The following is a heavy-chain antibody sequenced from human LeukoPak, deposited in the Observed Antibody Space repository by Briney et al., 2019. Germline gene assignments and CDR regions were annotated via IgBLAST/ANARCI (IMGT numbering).Heavy chain of an antibody. Sequence: SETLSLTCTVSGFTISSYYWSWIRQAPGKGLEWIGYIYYSGSTNYNTSLKSRVTISVDTSKNQFSLKLSSVTAADTAVYYCARLAVAGLPYYFDYWGQGTLVTVSS. CDR1: GFTISSYY. J-gene: IGHJ4*02. CDR3: ARLAVAGLPYYFDY. CDR2: IYYSGST. D-gene: IGHD6-19*01. V-gene: IGHV4-59*01.